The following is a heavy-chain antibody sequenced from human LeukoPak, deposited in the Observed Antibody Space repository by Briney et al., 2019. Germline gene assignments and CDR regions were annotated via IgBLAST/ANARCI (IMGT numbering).Heavy chain of an antibody. Sequence: GESLRLSCAASGFTFNTYAKYWVRLPPGKGLEGVSGICVCGGCTYYAESVKGRFTISRDNSKNPFYLQMNSLTADDTAIYYCAKTTVGYSSGRYPGWPADCWGQGTLVTVSS. CDR2: ICVCGGCT. CDR1: GFTFNTYA. V-gene: IGHV3-23*01. CDR3: AKTTVGYSSGRYPGWPADC. D-gene: IGHD6-19*01. J-gene: IGHJ4*02.